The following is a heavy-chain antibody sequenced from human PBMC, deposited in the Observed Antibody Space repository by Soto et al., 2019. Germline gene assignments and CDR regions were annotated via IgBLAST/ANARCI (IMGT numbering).Heavy chain of an antibody. D-gene: IGHD3-3*01. Sequence: QVQLVESGGGVVQPGTSLRLSCAASGFSFSSYAMHWVRQAPGKGVEWVAALWYDGSNQNYAESVKGRFTISRDNSKSTVYLQMNSLKAEDTAVYYCARDINDFWSGYLYWGQGTLVTVSS. V-gene: IGHV3-33*01. CDR2: LWYDGSNQ. J-gene: IGHJ4*02. CDR3: ARDINDFWSGYLY. CDR1: GFSFSSYA.